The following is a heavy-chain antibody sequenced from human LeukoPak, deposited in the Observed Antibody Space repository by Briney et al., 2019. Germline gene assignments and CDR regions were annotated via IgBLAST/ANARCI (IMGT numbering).Heavy chain of an antibody. V-gene: IGHV3-23*01. CDR3: AKQLGYCSDGSCYFPY. CDR1: GFTFSSSA. CDR2: ISNNGGYT. D-gene: IGHD2-15*01. J-gene: IGHJ4*02. Sequence: PGGSLRLSCAASGFTFSSSAMSWVRQAPGKGLEGVSAISNNGGYTYYADSVQGRFTISRDNSKSTLCLQMNSLRAEDTAVYYCAKQLGYCSDGSCYFPYWGQRTLVTVSS.